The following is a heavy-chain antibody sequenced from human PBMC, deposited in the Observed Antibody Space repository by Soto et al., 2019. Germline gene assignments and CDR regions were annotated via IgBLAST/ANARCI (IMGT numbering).Heavy chain of an antibody. CDR2: ISNDGSKK. CDR1: GFRFSDYG. J-gene: IGHJ6*02. D-gene: IGHD5-12*01. V-gene: IGHV3-30*18. CDR3: AKTRRGYDMFFYGLDV. Sequence: QVHLVESGGGVVQPGRSLRLACAVSGFRFSDYGMHWVRQAPGKGLEWVAVISNDGSKKYYGDSVQGRFTISRDDSKSTGYVQMDSLKPEDTAVYYCAKTRRGYDMFFYGLDVWGQGTTVTVSS.